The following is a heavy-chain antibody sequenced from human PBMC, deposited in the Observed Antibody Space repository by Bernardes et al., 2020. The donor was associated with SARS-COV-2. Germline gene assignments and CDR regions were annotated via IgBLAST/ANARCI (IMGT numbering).Heavy chain of an antibody. J-gene: IGHJ6*02. CDR2: ISWTGDKI. CDR3: AKQMAAQQPDRTGHGGYSALDV. Sequence: GGSLRLSCAASGFIFADYTIHWVRQGPGKGLEWVSSISWTGDKIPYGDSVKGRFRISRDNAKNSLSLQINSLRVEDTAVYYCAKQMAAQQPDRTGHGGYSALDVWGLGTAVTVSS. CDR1: GFIFADYT. D-gene: IGHD3-22*01. V-gene: IGHV3-9*01.